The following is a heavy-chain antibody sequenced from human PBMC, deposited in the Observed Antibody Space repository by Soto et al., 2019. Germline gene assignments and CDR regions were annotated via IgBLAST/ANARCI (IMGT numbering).Heavy chain of an antibody. J-gene: IGHJ4*01. CDR3: ARDLSSGYQTFYFAY. V-gene: IGHV4-38-2*02. CDR1: GYLINSGYS. Sequence: SETLSLTCKVSGYLINSGYSWGWIRQSPGKGLEWIGSTSYDGKSYYKPSLKSRVVMSVDLANNQFSLRLRSVTAADTAVYYCARDLSSGYQTFYFAYWGQGTQVTVSS. D-gene: IGHD3-22*01. CDR2: TSYDGKS.